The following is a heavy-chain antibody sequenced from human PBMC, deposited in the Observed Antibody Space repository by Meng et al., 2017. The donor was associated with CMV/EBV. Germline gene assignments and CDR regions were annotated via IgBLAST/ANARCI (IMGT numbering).Heavy chain of an antibody. CDR3: AGDVLGYCSGGSCYGLDY. CDR2: IIPIFGTA. V-gene: IGHV1-69*05. J-gene: IGHJ4*02. CDR1: GGTFSSYA. D-gene: IGHD2-15*01. Sequence: SVKVSCKASGGTFSSYAISWVRQAPGQGLEWMGGIIPIFGTANYAQKFQGRVTITTDESTSTAYMELSSLRSEDTAVYYCAGDVLGYCSGGSCYGLDYWGQGTPVTVSS.